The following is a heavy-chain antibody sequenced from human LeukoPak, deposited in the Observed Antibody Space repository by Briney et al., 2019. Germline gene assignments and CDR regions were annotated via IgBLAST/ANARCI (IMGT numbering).Heavy chain of an antibody. D-gene: IGHD3-10*01. CDR1: RYTFSSYA. V-gene: IGHV3-23*01. Sequence: GGSLRLACAASRYTFSSYAMSWVRQAPGMGLEWVSDISGSGGSTYYADSVKGRFTISRDNSKNTLYLQMNSLRAEDTAVYYCAKGTSSGTPSPVADNWGQGTLVTVSS. J-gene: IGHJ4*02. CDR2: ISGSGGST. CDR3: AKGTSSGTPSPVADN.